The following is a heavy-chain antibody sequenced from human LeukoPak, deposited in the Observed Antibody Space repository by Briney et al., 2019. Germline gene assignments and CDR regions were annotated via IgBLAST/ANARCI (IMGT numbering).Heavy chain of an antibody. Sequence: PSETLSLTCSVSGGSINSNSHHWDWIRQAPGKGLEWIGDIYYSGTTSYNPSLKSRVTISVDTSKNQFSLRLNSVTAADTAVYYCARRGDILTDYAFDYWGQGTLVFVSS. D-gene: IGHD3-9*01. CDR1: GGSINSNSHH. CDR2: IYYSGTT. V-gene: IGHV4-39*01. J-gene: IGHJ4*02. CDR3: ARRGDILTDYAFDY.